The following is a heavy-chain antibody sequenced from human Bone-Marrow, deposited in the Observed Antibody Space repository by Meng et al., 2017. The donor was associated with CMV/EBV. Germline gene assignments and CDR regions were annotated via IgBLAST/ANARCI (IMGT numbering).Heavy chain of an antibody. Sequence: GGSLRLSCAVSGVSVSTNHFNWVRQASGKGLEWVSGISWNSGSIGYADSVKGRFTISRDNAKNSLYLQMNSLRAEDMALYYCAKDNGGSYYYGMDVWGQGTTVTVSS. D-gene: IGHD3-10*01. V-gene: IGHV3-9*03. J-gene: IGHJ6*02. CDR1: GVSVSTNH. CDR3: AKDNGGSYYYGMDV. CDR2: ISWNSGSI.